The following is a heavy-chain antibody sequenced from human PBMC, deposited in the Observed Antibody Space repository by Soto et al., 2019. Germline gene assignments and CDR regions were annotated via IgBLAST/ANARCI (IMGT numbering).Heavy chain of an antibody. V-gene: IGHV3-33*01. CDR1: GFTFSPFG. J-gene: IGHJ4*02. Sequence: VQLVESGGGVVQPGTSLRLSCAASGFTFSPFGMHWVRQAPGKGLEWMSIIWNDGITKRYADSVKGRFTISRDNSKNTLYLQMNSLRAEDTAVYYCARDGAHYEIDYWCQGTLVTVSS. CDR2: IWNDGITK. CDR3: ARDGAHYEIDY. D-gene: IGHD3-22*01.